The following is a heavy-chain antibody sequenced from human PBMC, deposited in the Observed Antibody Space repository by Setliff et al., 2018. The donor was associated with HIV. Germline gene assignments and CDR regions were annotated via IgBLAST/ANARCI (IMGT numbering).Heavy chain of an antibody. D-gene: IGHD3-3*01. CDR3: ARHANYDFWSGYWGYYFDY. V-gene: IGHV4-4*09. CDR1: GGSISSYY. Sequence: SETLSLTCTVSGGSISSYYWSWIRQPPGKGLEWIGYIYTSGSTNYNPSLKTRVTISIDTSKKQVSLKLSSVTAADTAVYYCARHANYDFWSGYWGYYFDYWGQGTLVTVSS. CDR2: IYTSGST. J-gene: IGHJ4*02.